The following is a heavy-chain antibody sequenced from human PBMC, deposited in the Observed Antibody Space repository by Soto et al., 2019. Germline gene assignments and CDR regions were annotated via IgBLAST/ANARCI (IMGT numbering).Heavy chain of an antibody. CDR1: GGTFSSYT. CDR2: IIPILGIA. J-gene: IGHJ6*02. Sequence: QVQLVQSGAEVKKPGSSVKVSCKASGGTFSSYTISWVRQAPGQGLEWMGRIIPILGIANYAQKFQGRVTITADKSTSTAYMELSSLRSEDTAVYYCARTGIAVAEDYYGMDVWGQGTTVTVSS. V-gene: IGHV1-69*02. CDR3: ARTGIAVAEDYYGMDV. D-gene: IGHD6-19*01.